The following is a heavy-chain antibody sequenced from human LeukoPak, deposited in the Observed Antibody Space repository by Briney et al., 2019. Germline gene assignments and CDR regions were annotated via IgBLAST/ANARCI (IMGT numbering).Heavy chain of an antibody. J-gene: IGHJ4*02. CDR3: ARGGDYYDSSGYHFDY. D-gene: IGHD3-22*01. CDR2: INPSGGST. V-gene: IGHV1-46*01. Sequence: VASVKVSCKASGYTFTSYYMHRVRQAPGQGLEWMGLINPSGGSTSYAQKFQGRVTMTRDTSTSTVYMELSSLRSEDTAVYYCARGGDYYDSSGYHFDYWGQGTLVTVSS. CDR1: GYTFTSYY.